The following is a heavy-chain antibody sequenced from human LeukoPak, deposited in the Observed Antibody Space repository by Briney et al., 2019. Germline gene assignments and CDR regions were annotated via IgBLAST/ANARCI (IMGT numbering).Heavy chain of an antibody. V-gene: IGHV4-61*02. CDR3: ARDPAGRNWGTFDI. Sequence: SQTLSLTRTVSGGSISSGSYYWSWVRQPAGKGLEWIGRIYTSGSTNYNPSLKSRVTISVDTSKNQFSLKLSSVTAADTAVYYCARDPAGRNWGTFDIWGQGTMVTVSS. J-gene: IGHJ3*02. CDR2: IYTSGST. D-gene: IGHD7-27*01. CDR1: GGSISSGSYY.